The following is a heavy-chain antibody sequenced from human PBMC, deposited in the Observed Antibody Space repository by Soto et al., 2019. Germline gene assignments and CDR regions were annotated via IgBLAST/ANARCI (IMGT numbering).Heavy chain of an antibody. J-gene: IGHJ6*03. V-gene: IGHV4-39*01. D-gene: IGHD6-19*01. Sequence: SETLSLTCTVSGGSISSSSYYWGWIRQPPGKCLEWIGSIYYSGSTYYNPSLKSRVTISVDTSKNQFSLKLSSVTAADTAVYYFARSGSGWAVLVYMDVWGKGTTDTGS. CDR1: GGSISSSSYY. CDR2: IYYSGST. CDR3: ARSGSGWAVLVYMDV.